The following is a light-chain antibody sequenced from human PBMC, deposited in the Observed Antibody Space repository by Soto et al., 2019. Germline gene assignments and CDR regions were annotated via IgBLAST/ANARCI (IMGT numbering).Light chain of an antibody. CDR3: QQYGSSPQT. Sequence: EIVLTQSPGTLSSSPGERATLSCRASQSIGSNYLAWYQQKPGQAPRLLIYGASNRATGIPDRFSGSGSGTDFTLTIGRLEPEDFALYYCQQYGSSPQTFGQGTKLEIK. CDR1: QSIGSNY. CDR2: GAS. J-gene: IGKJ2*01. V-gene: IGKV3-20*01.